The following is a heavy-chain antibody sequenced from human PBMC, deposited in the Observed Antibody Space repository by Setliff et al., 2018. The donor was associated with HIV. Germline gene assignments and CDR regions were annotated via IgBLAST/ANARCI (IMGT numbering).Heavy chain of an antibody. CDR2: INHSGST. CDR3: ARRPRIVGFRKNAFDI. J-gene: IGHJ3*02. CDR1: GGSFSGYY. D-gene: IGHD1-26*01. V-gene: IGHV4-34*01. Sequence: SETLSLTCAVYGGSFSGYYWSWIRQPPGKGLEWIGEINHSGSTNYNPSLKSRVTISVDTSKNQFSLKLSSVTAADTAVYYCARRPRIVGFRKNAFDIWGQGQWSPSPQ.